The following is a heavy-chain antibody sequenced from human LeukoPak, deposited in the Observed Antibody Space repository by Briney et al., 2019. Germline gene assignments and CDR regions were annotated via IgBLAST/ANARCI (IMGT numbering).Heavy chain of an antibody. Sequence: GGSLRLSCAASGFTFSSYWMSWVRQAPGKGLEWVANIKQDGSEKYYVDSVKGRFTISRDNAKNSLYLQMNSLRAEDTAVYYCARDVHSYGLYYFDYWGQGTLVTVSS. J-gene: IGHJ4*02. CDR2: IKQDGSEK. CDR1: GFTFSSYW. CDR3: ARDVHSYGLYYFDY. D-gene: IGHD5-18*01. V-gene: IGHV3-7*01.